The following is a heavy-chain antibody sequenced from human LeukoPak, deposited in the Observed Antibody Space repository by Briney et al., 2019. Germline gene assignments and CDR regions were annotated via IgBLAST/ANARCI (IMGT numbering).Heavy chain of an antibody. V-gene: IGHV4-38-2*02. CDR1: GYSISSGYY. CDR2: IYHSGST. J-gene: IGHJ4*02. D-gene: IGHD3-10*01. Sequence: SETLSLTCTVSGYSISSGYYWGWIRQPPGRGLEWIGSIYHSGSTYYNPSLKSRVTISVDTSKNQFSLKLSSVTAADTAVYYCARIGDMVRVDYWGQGTLVTVSS. CDR3: ARIGDMVRVDY.